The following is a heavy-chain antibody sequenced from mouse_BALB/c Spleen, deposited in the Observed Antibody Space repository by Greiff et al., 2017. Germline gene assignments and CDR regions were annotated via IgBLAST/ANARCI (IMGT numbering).Heavy chain of an antibody. J-gene: IGHJ2*01. Sequence: EVKLQESGAELVKPGASVKLSCTASGFNIKDTYMHWVKQRPEQGLEWIGRIDPANGNTKYDPKFQGKATITADTSSNTAYLQLSSLTSEDTAVYYGAREDGSGYWGQGTTLTVSS. V-gene: IGHV14-3*02. CDR1: GFNIKDTY. D-gene: IGHD2-3*01. CDR3: AREDGSGY. CDR2: IDPANGNT.